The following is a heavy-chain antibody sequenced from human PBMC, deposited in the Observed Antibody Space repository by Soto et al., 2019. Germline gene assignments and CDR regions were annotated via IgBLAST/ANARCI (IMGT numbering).Heavy chain of an antibody. D-gene: IGHD5-12*01. CDR2: ISGSGGST. V-gene: IGHV3-23*01. Sequence: PGGSLRLSCAASGFTFSSYAMSWVRQAPGKGLEWVSAISGSGGSTYYADSVKGRFTISRDNSKNTLYLQMNSLRAEDTAVYYCAKPTLSGGYSGYDFDYWGQGTLVTVSS. J-gene: IGHJ4*02. CDR1: GFTFSSYA. CDR3: AKPTLSGGYSGYDFDY.